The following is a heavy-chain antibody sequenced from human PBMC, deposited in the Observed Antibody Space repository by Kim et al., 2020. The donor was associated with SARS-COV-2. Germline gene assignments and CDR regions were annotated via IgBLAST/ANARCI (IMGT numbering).Heavy chain of an antibody. CDR1: GGTFSSYA. Sequence: SVKVYCKASGGTFSSYAISWVRQAPGQGLEWMGGIIPIFGTANYAQKFQGRVTITADESTSTAYMELSSLRSEDTAVYYCARESYDSSGYYSPFDYWGQGTLVTVSS. CDR3: ARESYDSSGYYSPFDY. J-gene: IGHJ4*02. CDR2: IIPIFGTA. D-gene: IGHD3-22*01. V-gene: IGHV1-69*13.